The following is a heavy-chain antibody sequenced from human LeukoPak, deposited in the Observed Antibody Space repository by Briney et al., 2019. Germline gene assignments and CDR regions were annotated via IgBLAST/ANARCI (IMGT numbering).Heavy chain of an antibody. CDR2: IYTSGST. J-gene: IGHJ5*02. CDR1: GGSISSGGYY. Sequence: SETLSLTCTVSGGSISSGGYYWSWIRQPAGEGLEWIGRIYTSGSTNYNPSLKSRVTISLDTSKNQFSLKLSFVTAADTAVYYCAREDFWSASYNGWFDPWGQGTLVTVSS. V-gene: IGHV4-61*02. D-gene: IGHD3-3*01. CDR3: AREDFWSASYNGWFDP.